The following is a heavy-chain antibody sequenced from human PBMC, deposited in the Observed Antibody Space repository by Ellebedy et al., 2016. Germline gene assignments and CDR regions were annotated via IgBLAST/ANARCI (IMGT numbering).Heavy chain of an antibody. CDR3: AKDMPPRRDGYNENYFDY. J-gene: IGHJ4*02. CDR1: TFTFRSDW. CDR2: INRDGSEK. D-gene: IGHD5-24*01. V-gene: IGHV3-7*03. Sequence: GGSLSLSXAASTFTFRSDWMTWDRQAQGKGLEWVATINRDGSEKYYVDSVKGRFTISRDNAKNSLYLQMNSLRAEDTALYYCAKDMPPRRDGYNENYFDYWGQGTLVTVSS.